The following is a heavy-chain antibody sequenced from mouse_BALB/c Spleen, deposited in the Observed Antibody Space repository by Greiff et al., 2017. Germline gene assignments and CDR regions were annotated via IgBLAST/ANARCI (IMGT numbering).Heavy chain of an antibody. J-gene: IGHJ3*01. D-gene: IGHD2-4*01. CDR3: AREGYDYGFAY. CDR2: ISDGGSYT. V-gene: IGHV5-4*02. CDR1: GFTFSDYY. Sequence: EVKLVESGGGLVKPGGSLKLSCAPSGFTFSDYYMYWVRQTPEKRLEWVATISDGGSYTYYPDSVKGRFTISRDNAKNNLYLQMSSLKSEDTAMYYCAREGYDYGFAYWGQGTLVTVSA.